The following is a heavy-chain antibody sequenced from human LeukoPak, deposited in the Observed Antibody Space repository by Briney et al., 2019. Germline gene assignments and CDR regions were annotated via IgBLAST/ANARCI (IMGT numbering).Heavy chain of an antibody. CDR1: GFTFSSYW. V-gene: IGHV3-7*01. CDR2: VKQDGSEK. CDR3: ARDRLLDTATSDAFDI. Sequence: GGSLRLSCAASGFTFSSYWMSGVRQAPGKGLEWVANVKQDGSEKYYVDSVKGRFTISRDNAKNSLYLQMNSLRVEDTAVYYCARDRLLDTATSDAFDIWGQGTMVTVSS. D-gene: IGHD5-18*01. J-gene: IGHJ3*02.